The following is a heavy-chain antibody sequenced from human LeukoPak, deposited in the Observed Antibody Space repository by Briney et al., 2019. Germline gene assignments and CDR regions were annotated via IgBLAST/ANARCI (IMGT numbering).Heavy chain of an antibody. J-gene: IGHJ4*02. CDR3: ARSIAYDGSTDFDY. Sequence: GGSLRLSCAASGFTFSSYAMHWVRQAPGKGLEWVEVISYDGSNKYYADSVKGRFTISRDNSKNTLYLQMNSLRAEDTAVYYCARSIAYDGSTDFDYWGQGTLVTVSS. CDR1: GFTFSSYA. CDR2: ISYDGSNK. V-gene: IGHV3-30-3*01. D-gene: IGHD6-6*01.